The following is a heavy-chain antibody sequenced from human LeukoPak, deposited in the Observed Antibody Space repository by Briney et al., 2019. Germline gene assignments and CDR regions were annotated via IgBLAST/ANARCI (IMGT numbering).Heavy chain of an antibody. V-gene: IGHV3-33*06. Sequence: GGSLRLSCAASRFTFRNYGMHWVRQAPGKGLEWVATIWYDGSNQYYADSVKGRFTISRDNSKNTLYLQMNSLRAEDTAVYYCAKDKGWGYSAYDCYGMDVWGQGTTVTVSS. CDR2: IWYDGSNQ. CDR3: AKDKGWGYSAYDCYGMDV. CDR1: RFTFRNYG. D-gene: IGHD1-26*01. J-gene: IGHJ6*02.